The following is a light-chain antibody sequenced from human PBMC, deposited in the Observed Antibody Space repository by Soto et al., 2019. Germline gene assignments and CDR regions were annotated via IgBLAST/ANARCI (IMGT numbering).Light chain of an antibody. V-gene: IGKV3-15*01. CDR1: QTVSSN. CDR3: QQYNNWPPWT. J-gene: IGKJ1*01. Sequence: EIVMTQSPATLSVSPGESATLSCRASQTVSSNLAWYQQKPGQAPRLLIYGASTRATGMPARFSGSGSGTEFTLPISSLQSEDFAVYYCQQYNNWPPWTFGQGTKVEVK. CDR2: GAS.